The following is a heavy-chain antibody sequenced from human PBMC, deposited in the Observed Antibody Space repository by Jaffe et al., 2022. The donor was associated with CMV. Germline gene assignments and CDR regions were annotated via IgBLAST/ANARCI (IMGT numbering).Heavy chain of an antibody. V-gene: IGHV3-48*03. D-gene: IGHD5-18*01. CDR2: ISSSGSTI. J-gene: IGHJ3*02. Sequence: EVQLVESGGGLVQPGGSLRLSCAASGFTFSSYEMNWVRQAPGKGLEWVSYISSSGSTIYYADSVKGRFTISRDNAKNSLYLQMNSLRAEDTAVYYCARVKTIQLWFKDAFDIWGQGTMVTVSS. CDR1: GFTFSSYE. CDR3: ARVKTIQLWFKDAFDI.